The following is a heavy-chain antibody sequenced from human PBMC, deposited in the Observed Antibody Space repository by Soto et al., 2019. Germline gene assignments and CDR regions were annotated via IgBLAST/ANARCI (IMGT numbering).Heavy chain of an antibody. Sequence: SETLSLTCTVSGGSISSSSYYWGWIRQPPGKGLEWIGSIYYSGSTYYNPSLKSRVTISVDTSKNQFSLKLSSVTAADTAVYYCARHYCSLGVCYDRYYYYYYGMDVWGQGTTVTVSS. D-gene: IGHD2-8*01. J-gene: IGHJ6*02. V-gene: IGHV4-39*01. CDR3: ARHYCSLGVCYDRYYYYYYGMDV. CDR2: IYYSGST. CDR1: GGSISSSSYY.